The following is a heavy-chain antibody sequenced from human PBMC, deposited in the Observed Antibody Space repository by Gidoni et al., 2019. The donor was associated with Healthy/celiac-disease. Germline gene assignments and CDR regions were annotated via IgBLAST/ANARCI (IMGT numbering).Heavy chain of an antibody. CDR3: AILGGGSLTEDYYYGSANMDV. V-gene: IGHV3-21*01. CDR2: ISSSSSYI. D-gene: IGHD3-10*01. CDR1: GFTFRSYS. Sequence: EVQLVESGGGLVKPGGSLRLSCAASGFTFRSYSMYWVRQAPRKGREWVSAISSSSSYIYYADSGKGRFTISRDNAKNSLYLQMNSLRAEDTAVYYCAILGGGSLTEDYYYGSANMDVWGKGTTVTVSS. J-gene: IGHJ6*03.